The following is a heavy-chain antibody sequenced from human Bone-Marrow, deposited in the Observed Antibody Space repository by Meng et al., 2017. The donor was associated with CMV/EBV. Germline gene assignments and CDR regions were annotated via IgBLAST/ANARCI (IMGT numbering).Heavy chain of an antibody. Sequence: GESLKISCAASGFTVSSNYMSWVRQAPGKGLEWVSVIYSGGSTYYADSVKGRFTISRDNAKNSLYLQMNSLRAEDTAVYYCARDPGPFDYWGQGTLVTVSS. CDR1: GFTVSSNY. V-gene: IGHV3-53*01. J-gene: IGHJ4*02. CDR2: IYSGGST. CDR3: ARDPGPFDY.